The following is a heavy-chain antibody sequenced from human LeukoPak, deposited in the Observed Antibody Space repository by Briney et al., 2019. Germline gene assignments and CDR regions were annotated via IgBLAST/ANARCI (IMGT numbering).Heavy chain of an antibody. D-gene: IGHD2-15*01. CDR2: IYHSGST. Sequence: SETLSLTCAVSGGSISSNTWWSWVRQPPGKGLEWIGEIYHSGSTNYNPSLKSRVTISVDTSKNQFSLKLSSVTAADTAVYYCAREGGRGFGYYYYYYMDVWGKGTTVTVSS. CDR3: AREGGRGFGYYYYYYMDV. V-gene: IGHV4-4*02. CDR1: GGSISSNTW. J-gene: IGHJ6*03.